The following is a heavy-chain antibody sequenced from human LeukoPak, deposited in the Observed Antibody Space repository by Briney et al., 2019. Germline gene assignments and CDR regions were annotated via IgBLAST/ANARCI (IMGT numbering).Heavy chain of an antibody. V-gene: IGHV4-39*02. CDR2: VYYTGTT. CDR1: GGSISSGDYY. Sequence: PSETLSLTCTVSGGSISSGDYYWSWIRQPPGKGPEWIGSVYYTGTTYYNPSLKSLVTISVDTSKHQFSMKLSSVTAADTAVYYCAREMRHPYYYMDVWGKGTTVTVSS. J-gene: IGHJ6*03. CDR3: AREMRHPYYYMDV.